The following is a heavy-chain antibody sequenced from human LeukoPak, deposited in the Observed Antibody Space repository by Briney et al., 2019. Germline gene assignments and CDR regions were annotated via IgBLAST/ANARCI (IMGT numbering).Heavy chain of an antibody. CDR3: ARANSGYDLFDY. CDR2: IWYDGSNK. CDR1: GFTFSSYG. Sequence: GGSLRLSCAASGFTFSSYGMHWVRQAPGKGLEWVAVIWYDGSNKYYADSVKGRFTISRDNSKNTLYLQMNSLRAEDTAVYYCARANSGYDLFDYWGQGTLVTVSS. V-gene: IGHV3-33*01. D-gene: IGHD5-12*01. J-gene: IGHJ4*02.